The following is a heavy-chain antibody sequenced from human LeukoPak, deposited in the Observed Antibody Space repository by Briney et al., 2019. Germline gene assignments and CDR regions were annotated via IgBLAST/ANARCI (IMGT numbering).Heavy chain of an antibody. D-gene: IGHD1-1*01. V-gene: IGHV4-59*01. J-gene: IGHJ3*01. CDR3: ARGSLRTALDV. CDR2: FDHTGST. Sequence: SETLSLTCTVSGGSINTYYWSWVRQSPGKGLELIGYFDHTGSTNYNPSLKSRVTISVDTSKNQFYLKLNSVTAADTGVYYCARGSLRTALDVWGQGTQVTVSS. CDR1: GGSINTYY.